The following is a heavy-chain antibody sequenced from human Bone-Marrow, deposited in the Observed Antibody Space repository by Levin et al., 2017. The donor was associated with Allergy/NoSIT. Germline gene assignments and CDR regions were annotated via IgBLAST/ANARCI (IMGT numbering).Heavy chain of an antibody. CDR2: FDPEEGET. J-gene: IGHJ3*02. Sequence: ASVKVSCKVSGDTLTHLSIHWVRQAPGQGPEWMGGFDPEEGETIYTQKFQGRVTMTEDPSTDIAYMELISLKSDDTAVYYCVTELNDDNWNGLAFDIWGQGTLVTVS. CDR3: VTELNDDNWNGLAFDI. CDR1: GDTLTHLS. V-gene: IGHV1-24*01. D-gene: IGHD1-20*01.